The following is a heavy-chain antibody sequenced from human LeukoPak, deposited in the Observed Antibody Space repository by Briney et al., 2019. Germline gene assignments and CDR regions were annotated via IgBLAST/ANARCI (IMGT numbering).Heavy chain of an antibody. CDR1: GYTFTSYG. CDR3: AIFGGYSSSIGW. Sequence: ASVKVSCKASGYTFTSYGISWVRQAPGKGLEWMGGFDPEDGETIYAQKFQGRVTMTEDTSTDTAYMELSSLRSEDTAVYYCAIFGGYSSSIGWWGQGTLVTVSS. V-gene: IGHV1-24*01. D-gene: IGHD6-13*01. J-gene: IGHJ4*02. CDR2: FDPEDGET.